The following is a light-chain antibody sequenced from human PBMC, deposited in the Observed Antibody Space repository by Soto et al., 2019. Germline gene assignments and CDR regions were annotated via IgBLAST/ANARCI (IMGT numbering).Light chain of an antibody. J-gene: IGKJ4*01. CDR2: GAS. CDR3: QLYNNWPPLT. CDR1: QSVSSN. Sequence: EIVMTQSPATLSVSPGERATLSCRASQSVSSNLAWYQQKPGQAPRLLIYGASTRATGIPARFSGSGSGTEFNLTISSLQSEDFAVYYWQLYNNWPPLTFGGGTKGEI. V-gene: IGKV3-15*01.